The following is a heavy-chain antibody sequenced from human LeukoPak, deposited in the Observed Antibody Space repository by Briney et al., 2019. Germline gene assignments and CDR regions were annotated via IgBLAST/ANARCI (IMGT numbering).Heavy chain of an antibody. CDR1: GFPFTDFD. CDR3: ARGGSGSSYWYFDL. V-gene: IGHV3-30-3*01. Sequence: GGSLRLSCAASGFPFTDFDIHWVRQAPGKGLEWVAVISYDGSNKYYPDSVKGRFTISRDNSERTVHLQMHSLGVEDTAVYHCARGGSGSSYWYFDLWGRGTLVTVSS. J-gene: IGHJ2*01. CDR2: ISYDGSNK. D-gene: IGHD3-10*01.